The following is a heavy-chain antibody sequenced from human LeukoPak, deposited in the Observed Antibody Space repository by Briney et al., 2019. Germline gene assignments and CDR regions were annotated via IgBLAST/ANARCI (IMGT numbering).Heavy chain of an antibody. V-gene: IGHV3-72*01. D-gene: IGHD2-21*01. CDR2: TRNKANSYTT. Sequence: PGGSLRLSCAASGFTFSDHYMDWVRQAPGKGLEWVGRTRNKANSYTTEYAASVKGRFTTSRDDSKNSLYLQMNSLKTEDTAVYYCARGVCGGDCYYYYYYYYMDVWGKGTTVTVSS. CDR1: GFTFSDHY. J-gene: IGHJ6*03. CDR3: ARGVCGGDCYYYYYYYYMDV.